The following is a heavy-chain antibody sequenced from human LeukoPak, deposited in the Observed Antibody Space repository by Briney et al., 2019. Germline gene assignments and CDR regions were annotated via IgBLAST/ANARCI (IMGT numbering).Heavy chain of an antibody. CDR3: ARDSSGPGY. V-gene: IGHV3-53*01. CDR1: GFTVNSNY. Sequence: GGSLRLSCAASGFTVNSNYMSWVRQAPGKGLEWVSVIYSDGGTFYADSVKGRFTISRDNSKNTLYLQMNSLRAEDTAVYYCARDSSGPGYWGQGTLVTVSS. CDR2: IYSDGGT. J-gene: IGHJ4*02. D-gene: IGHD6-19*01.